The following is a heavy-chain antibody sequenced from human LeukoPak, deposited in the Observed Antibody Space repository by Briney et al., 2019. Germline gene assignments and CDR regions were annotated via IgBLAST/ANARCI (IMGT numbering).Heavy chain of an antibody. D-gene: IGHD3-22*01. CDR2: IYHSGST. Sequence: SETLSLTCTVSGGSIRSINYYWGWVLQPPGKGLEWIGTIYHSGSTYYNPSLRSRVTISVDTSKNQFSLKLNSMTAADTAVYYCAREGRDSYDSSGYSPDYWGPRALVTVSS. J-gene: IGHJ4*02. CDR3: AREGRDSYDSSGYSPDY. V-gene: IGHV4-39*07. CDR1: GGSIRSINYY.